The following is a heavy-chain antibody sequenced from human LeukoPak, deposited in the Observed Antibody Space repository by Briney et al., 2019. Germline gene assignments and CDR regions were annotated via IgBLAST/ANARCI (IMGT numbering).Heavy chain of an antibody. CDR3: ARGYDFWSGYYGGKNWFDP. D-gene: IGHD3-3*01. CDR2: IYYSGST. J-gene: IGHJ5*02. V-gene: IGHV4-59*01. Sequence: PSETLSLTCTVSGGSISSYYWSWIRQPPGKGLEWIGYIYYSGSTNYNPSLKSRVTISVDTSKNQFSLKLSSVTAADTAVYYCARGYDFWSGYYGGKNWFDPWGQGTLVTVSS. CDR1: GGSISSYY.